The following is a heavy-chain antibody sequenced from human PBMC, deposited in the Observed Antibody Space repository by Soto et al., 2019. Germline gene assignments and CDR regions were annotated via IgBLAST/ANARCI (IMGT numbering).Heavy chain of an antibody. V-gene: IGHV4-30-4*01. CDR1: GGSISSGDYY. CDR3: VSNNHDWWRGHPGFDH. D-gene: IGHD2-15*01. CDR2: IYYSGST. J-gene: IGHJ4*02. Sequence: SETLSLTCTVSGGSISSGDYYWSWIRQPPGKGLEWIVYIYYSGSTYYNPSLKSRVTISVDTSKNQFSLKLSSVTAADTAVYYCVSNNHDWWRGHPGFDHWSQGELVTVS.